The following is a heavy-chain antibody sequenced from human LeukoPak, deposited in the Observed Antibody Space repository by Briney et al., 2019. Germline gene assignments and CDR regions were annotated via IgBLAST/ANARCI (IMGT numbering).Heavy chain of an antibody. CDR3: ARDPPSDPSVSFDY. CDR2: IHSNSGGT. J-gene: IGHJ4*02. D-gene: IGHD5-24*01. CDR1: GYTFTGDY. Sequence: ASVKVSCEASGYTFTGDYMHWVRQAPGQGLEWMGEIHSNSGGTRYAQRFQGRVTMTRDTSISTVYMELSSLTSDDSAVYYCARDPPSDPSVSFDYWGQGSLVTVSS. V-gene: IGHV1-2*02.